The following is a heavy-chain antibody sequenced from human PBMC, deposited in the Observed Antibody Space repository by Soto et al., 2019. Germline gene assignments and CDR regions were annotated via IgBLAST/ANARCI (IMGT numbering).Heavy chain of an antibody. V-gene: IGHV4-59*01. Sequence: SETLSLTCTVSVGSINDYYWSWTRQPPGKGLEWIAYGLRPDYTGYNPSLRNRVTISSDTSKNQFSLRLISVTAADTAVYYCVAGPDRAKSAYWGQGTLVTVSS. CDR2: GLRPDYT. CDR1: VGSINDYY. J-gene: IGHJ4*01. CDR3: VAGPDRAKSAY.